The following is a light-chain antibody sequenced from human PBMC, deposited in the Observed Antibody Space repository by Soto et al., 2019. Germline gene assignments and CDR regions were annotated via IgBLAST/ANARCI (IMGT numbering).Light chain of an antibody. CDR2: AAS. V-gene: IGKV1-33*01. J-gene: IGKJ5*01. Sequence: DIQMTQYPSSLSASVGDRVNMTCRASRSISRYLSLYQQKPGKAPNLLIYAASSLQSGVPSRFSGSGSGTDFTFTISSLQPEDIATYYCQQYDHLPPITFGQGTRLEIK. CDR1: RSISRY. CDR3: QQYDHLPPIT.